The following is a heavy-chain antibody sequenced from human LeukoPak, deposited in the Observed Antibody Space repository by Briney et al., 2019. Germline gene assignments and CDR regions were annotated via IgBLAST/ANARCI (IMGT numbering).Heavy chain of an antibody. J-gene: IGHJ6*03. Sequence: SQTLSLTCTVSGGSISSGSYYWSWIRQPAGKGLEWIGRIYTSGNTNYNPSLKSRVTISVDTSKNQFSLKLSSVTAADTAVYYCAREVTTPLDYYYYYMDVWGKGTTVTVSS. V-gene: IGHV4-61*02. CDR2: IYTSGNT. CDR3: AREVTTPLDYYYYYMDV. CDR1: GGSISSGSYY. D-gene: IGHD4-11*01.